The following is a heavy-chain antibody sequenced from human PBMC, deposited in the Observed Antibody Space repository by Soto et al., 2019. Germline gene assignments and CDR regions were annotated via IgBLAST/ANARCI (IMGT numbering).Heavy chain of an antibody. CDR1: GYTFTGYY. CDR2: INPNTVGT. D-gene: IGHD6-6*01. V-gene: IGHV1-2*02. J-gene: IGHJ6*02. Sequence: ASVKVSCKASGYTFTGYYMHWVRQAPGQGLEWMGWINPNTVGTNYAQRFQGRVTMTRDTSISTAYMELSRLRSDDTAVYYCARGRAARPPSPNYYYYGMDVWGQGTTVTVSS. CDR3: ARGRAARPPSPNYYYYGMDV.